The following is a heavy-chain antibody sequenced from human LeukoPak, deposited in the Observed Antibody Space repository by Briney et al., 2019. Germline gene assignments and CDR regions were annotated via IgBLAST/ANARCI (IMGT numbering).Heavy chain of an antibody. V-gene: IGHV1-46*01. J-gene: IGHJ4*02. D-gene: IGHD3-22*01. CDR2: INPSGGST. CDR1: GGTFSSYA. CDR3: ARAGPYYDSSGYPLFDNY. Sequence: ASVKVSCKASGGTFSSYAISWVRQAPGQGLEWMGIINPSGGSTSYAQKFQGRVTMTRDTSTSTVYMELSSLRSEDTAVYYCARAGPYYDSSGYPLFDNYWGQGILVTVSS.